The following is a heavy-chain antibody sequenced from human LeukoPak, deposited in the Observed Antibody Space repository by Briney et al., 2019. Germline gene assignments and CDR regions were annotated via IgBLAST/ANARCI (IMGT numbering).Heavy chain of an antibody. D-gene: IGHD3-16*02. J-gene: IGHJ4*02. CDR2: ISTDGSVT. Sequence: PGGSLRLSCAASGFTFSTYWMHWVRRAPGKGLVWVSRISTDGSVTSYADSVKGRFTISRDNSKNTLYLQMNSLRAEDTAVYYCAKVGRYPATYFDYWGQGTLVTVSS. CDR3: AKVGRYPATYFDY. V-gene: IGHV3-74*01. CDR1: GFTFSTYW.